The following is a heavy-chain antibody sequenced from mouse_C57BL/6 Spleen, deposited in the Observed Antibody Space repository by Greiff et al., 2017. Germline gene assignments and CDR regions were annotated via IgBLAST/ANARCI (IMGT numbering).Heavy chain of an antibody. D-gene: IGHD2-12*01. CDR3: ARSDNSDDHWYFDV. Sequence: QVQLQQPGAELVKPGASVKLSCKASGYTFPSYWMHWVKQRPGQGLEWIGMIHPNSGSTNSNEKFKSTATLTVDKSSSTAYMQLSSLTSEDSAVFYCARSDNSDDHWYFDVWGTGTTVTVSS. J-gene: IGHJ1*03. CDR1: GYTFPSYW. CDR2: IHPNSGST. V-gene: IGHV1-64*01.